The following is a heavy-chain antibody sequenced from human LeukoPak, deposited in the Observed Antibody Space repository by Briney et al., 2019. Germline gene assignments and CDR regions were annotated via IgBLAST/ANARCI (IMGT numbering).Heavy chain of an antibody. J-gene: IGHJ4*02. Sequence: SETLSLTCTVSGGSISSNTYYWSWIRQPPGKGLEWIGYIYYSGSTNYNPSLKSRVTISVDTSKNQFSLKLSSVTAADTAVYYCARGLYRRGGTYYFDYWGQGTLVTVSS. D-gene: IGHD2-15*01. CDR2: IYYSGST. CDR1: GGSISSNTYY. CDR3: ARGLYRRGGTYYFDY. V-gene: IGHV4-61*01.